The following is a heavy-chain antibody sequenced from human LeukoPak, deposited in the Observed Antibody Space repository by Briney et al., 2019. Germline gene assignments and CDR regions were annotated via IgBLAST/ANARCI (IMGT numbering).Heavy chain of an antibody. CDR3: ARGIYSSGWGTAYYFDY. CDR1: GYSISSGYY. D-gene: IGHD6-19*01. J-gene: IGHJ4*02. Sequence: SETLSLTCTVSGYSISSGYYWGWIRQPPGKGLEWIGSIYHSGSTYYNPSLKSRVTISVDTSKNQFSLKLSSVTAADTAVYYCARGIYSSGWGTAYYFDYWGQGTLVTVSS. CDR2: IYHSGST. V-gene: IGHV4-38-2*02.